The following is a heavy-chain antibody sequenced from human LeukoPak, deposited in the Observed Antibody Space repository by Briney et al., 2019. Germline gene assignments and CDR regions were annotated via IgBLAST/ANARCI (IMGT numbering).Heavy chain of an antibody. CDR2: IKDDGSEK. V-gene: IGHV3-7*01. D-gene: IGHD3-16*02. CDR3: ARVLRSYCCAFDI. CDR1: GFTFTSYW. Sequence: PGGSLRLSCAASGFTFTSYWMSWVRQVPGKGLERVAIIKDDGSEKLYADSVKGRFTISRDDAENSLSLQMNSLRVEDTAVYYCARVLRSYCCAFDIWGQGTMVTVSS. J-gene: IGHJ3*02.